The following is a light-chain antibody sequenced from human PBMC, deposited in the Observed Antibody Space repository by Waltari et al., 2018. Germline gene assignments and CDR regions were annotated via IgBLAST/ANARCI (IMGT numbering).Light chain of an antibody. Sequence: DIVMTQSPDSLAVSLGARATINCKFSPSLLYSSNNKNSLAWYQQKPGQPPKLLIYWASSRESGVPDRFSASGSGTDFTLTISSLQAEDVAVYYCQQYYSTPLTFGGGTKVEIK. V-gene: IGKV4-1*01. CDR2: WAS. CDR3: QQYYSTPLT. CDR1: PSLLYSSNNKNS. J-gene: IGKJ4*01.